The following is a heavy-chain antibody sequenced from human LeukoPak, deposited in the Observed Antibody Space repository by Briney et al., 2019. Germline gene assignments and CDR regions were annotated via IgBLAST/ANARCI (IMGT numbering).Heavy chain of an antibody. J-gene: IGHJ4*02. D-gene: IGHD4-17*01. Sequence: GGSLRLSCAASGFTFSSYGMHWVRQAPGKGLEWVAFIRYDGSNKYYADSVKGRFTISRDNSENTLYLQMNSLRAEDTAVYYCAKTTVTTLNPFDYWGQGTLVTVSS. CDR1: GFTFSSYG. V-gene: IGHV3-30*02. CDR3: AKTTVTTLNPFDY. CDR2: IRYDGSNK.